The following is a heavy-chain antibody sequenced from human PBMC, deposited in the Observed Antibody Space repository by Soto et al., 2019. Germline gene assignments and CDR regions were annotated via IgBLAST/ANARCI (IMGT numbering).Heavy chain of an antibody. CDR3: ARESPVVTDV. CDR2: IYYSGDT. V-gene: IGHV4-59*12. CDR1: GASISSYY. Sequence: SETLSLTCTVSGASISSYYWSWIRQTPGKGLEWIGYIYYSGDTNYNPSLKSRVIISVDTSKNQFSLKLSSVTAADTAVYYCARESPVVTDVWGQGTTVTVS. J-gene: IGHJ6*02. D-gene: IGHD5-18*01.